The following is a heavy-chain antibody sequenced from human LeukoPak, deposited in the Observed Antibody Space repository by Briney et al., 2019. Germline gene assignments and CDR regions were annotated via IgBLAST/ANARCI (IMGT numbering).Heavy chain of an antibody. J-gene: IGHJ5*02. CDR1: GDSISSGSYY. CDR2: VFTSGST. V-gene: IGHV4-61*09. CDR3: ARGAYFYGSGINWFDP. D-gene: IGHD3-10*01. Sequence: SETLSLTCSVSGDSISSGSYYWGWIRQPAGRGLEWIGHVFTSGSTKYNPSLKSRVTISVDTSNNQFSLKLNYVTAADTAVYYCARGAYFYGSGINWFDPWGQGTLVTVSS.